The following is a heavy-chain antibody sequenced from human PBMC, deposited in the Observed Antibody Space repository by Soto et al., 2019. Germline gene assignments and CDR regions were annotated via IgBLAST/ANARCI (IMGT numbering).Heavy chain of an antibody. D-gene: IGHD4-17*01. J-gene: IGHJ3*02. Sequence: GGSLRLSCAASGFTFSSYGMHWVRQAPGKGLEWVAVIWYDGINKYYLDSVKGRFTISRDNSKNTLYLQMNSLRAEDTAVYYCARGRDYGDDSAFDIWGQGTMVTVSS. CDR3: ARGRDYGDDSAFDI. CDR1: GFTFSSYG. CDR2: IWYDGINK. V-gene: IGHV3-33*01.